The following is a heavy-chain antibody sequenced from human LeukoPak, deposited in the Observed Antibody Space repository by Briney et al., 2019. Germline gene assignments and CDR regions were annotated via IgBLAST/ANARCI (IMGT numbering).Heavy chain of an antibody. D-gene: IGHD3-22*01. CDR3: ARDQTTYYYDSSGYSGAFDL. CDR1: GFTFSSYG. Sequence: GGSLRLSCAASGFTFSSYGMHWVRQAPGKGLEWVAVIWYDGSNKYYADSVKGRFTISRDNSKNTLYLQMNSLRAEDTAVYYCARDQTTYYYDSSGYSGAFDLWGQGTMVTVSS. J-gene: IGHJ3*01. CDR2: IWYDGSNK. V-gene: IGHV3-33*01.